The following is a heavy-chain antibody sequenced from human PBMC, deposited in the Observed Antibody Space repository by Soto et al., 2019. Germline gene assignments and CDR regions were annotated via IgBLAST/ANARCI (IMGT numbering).Heavy chain of an antibody. Sequence: SETLSLTCTVSGGSISSYYWSWIRQPAGKGLEWIGRIYTSGSTNYNPSLKSRVTMSVDTSKNQFSPKLSSVTAADTAVYYCARDEGERILLTGYQRYKWFDPWGQGTMVTVYS. CDR2: IYTSGST. J-gene: IGHJ5*02. CDR3: ARDEGERILLTGYQRYKWFDP. CDR1: GGSISSYY. V-gene: IGHV4-4*07. D-gene: IGHD3-9*01.